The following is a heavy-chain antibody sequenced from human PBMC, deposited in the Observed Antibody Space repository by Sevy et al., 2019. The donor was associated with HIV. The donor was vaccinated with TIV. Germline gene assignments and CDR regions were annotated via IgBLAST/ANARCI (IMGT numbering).Heavy chain of an antibody. CDR2: MYYSGST. V-gene: IGHV4-59*11. CDR3: ARLYDPRGRMEFDP. Sequence: SETLSLTCTFSGGSISTHSWSWIRRPPGKGLEWIGDMYYSGSTNYNPSLKSRVTPSMDASKNQFSLNLSSVTAADTAVYYCARLYDPRGRMEFDPWGQGTLVTVSS. J-gene: IGHJ5*02. CDR1: GGSISTHS. D-gene: IGHD3-3*01.